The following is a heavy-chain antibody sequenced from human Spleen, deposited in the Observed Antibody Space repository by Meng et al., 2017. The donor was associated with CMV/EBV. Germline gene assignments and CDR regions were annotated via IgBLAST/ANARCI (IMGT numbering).Heavy chain of an antibody. CDR3: AREAGSWSKDIWFDP. D-gene: IGHD5-12*01. Sequence: SGGTFSNAGLSWVRQPPGQGLEWMGSIISYFSTTNYAQKFQDRVTITTDESATTAYMELNSLRLDDTAVYYCAREAGSWSKDIWFDPWGQGTLVTVSS. CDR1: GGTFSNAG. CDR2: IISYFSTT. J-gene: IGHJ5*02. V-gene: IGHV1-69*05.